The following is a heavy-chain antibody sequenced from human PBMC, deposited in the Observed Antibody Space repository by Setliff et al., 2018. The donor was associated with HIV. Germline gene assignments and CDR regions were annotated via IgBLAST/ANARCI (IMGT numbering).Heavy chain of an antibody. V-gene: IGHV1-46*01. D-gene: IGHD3-10*02. CDR1: GYTFINFY. CDR2: VNSGSGST. J-gene: IGHJ1*01. CDR3: ARSGSYVGPIQH. Sequence: ASVKVSCKASGYTFINFYLHWVRLAPGQGLEWMGMVNSGSGSTVFAQKFQGRVTMTTDTSTNTVYLELTSLRSEDTAVYYCARSGSYVGPIQHWGQGTLVTVSS.